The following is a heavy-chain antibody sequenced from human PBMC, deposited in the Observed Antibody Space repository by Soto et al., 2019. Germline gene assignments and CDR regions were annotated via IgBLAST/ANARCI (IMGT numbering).Heavy chain of an antibody. CDR2: TTNTGGTT. Sequence: ELQLLESGGGLAHQGECLTLSCAASEDSFDNSAMTWVRQAPGKGLEWVSTTTNTGGTTHYADSVQGRFTVSRDNFRNTLYLLMNSLRAEDTAVYYCAKLRRGATGTEGFHPWGQGTLVTVSS. CDR3: AKLRRGATGTEGFHP. V-gene: IGHV3-23*01. CDR1: EDSFDNSA. J-gene: IGHJ5*02. D-gene: IGHD1-1*01.